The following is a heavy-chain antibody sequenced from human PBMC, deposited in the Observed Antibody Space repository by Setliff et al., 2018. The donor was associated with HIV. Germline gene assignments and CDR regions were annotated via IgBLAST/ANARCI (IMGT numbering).Heavy chain of an antibody. CDR3: AKAPPHYYYYYMDV. CDR2: ISGNSNYI. Sequence: PGGSLRLSCAASGFTFSTYTMNWVRQAPGRGLEWVSSISGNSNYIYYADSVKGRFTISRDNSKNTLYLQMNSLRAEDTAVYYCAKAPPHYYYYYMDVWGKGTTVTVSS. CDR1: GFTFSTYT. J-gene: IGHJ6*03. V-gene: IGHV3-21*01.